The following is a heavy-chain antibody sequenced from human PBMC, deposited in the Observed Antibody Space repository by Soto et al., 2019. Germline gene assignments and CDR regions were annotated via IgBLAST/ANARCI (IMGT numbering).Heavy chain of an antibody. D-gene: IGHD3-10*01. J-gene: IGHJ5*02. CDR2: TLYSGRT. Sequence: QVQLQESGPGLVKSSGTLSLTCAVAGATISRGWWTWVRQPPGKGLEWIGETLYSGRTNYNSSLNSRVTISIDKSKKQFSLNLSSVTAADTAVYYCSSRVTDAPTWGQGTLVTVSS. CDR1: GATISRGW. CDR3: SSRVTDAPT. V-gene: IGHV4-4*02.